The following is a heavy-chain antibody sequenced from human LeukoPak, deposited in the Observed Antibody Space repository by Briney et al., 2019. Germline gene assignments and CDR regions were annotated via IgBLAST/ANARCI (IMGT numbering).Heavy chain of an antibody. CDR2: MNPNSGNT. CDR3: ARSWHYYDSSGYNH. V-gene: IGHV1-8*01. J-gene: IGHJ5*02. D-gene: IGHD3-22*01. CDR1: GYTFTSYD. Sequence: ASVKVSCKASGYTFTSYDINWVRQATGQGLERMGWMNPNSGNTGYAQKFQGRVTMTRNTSISTAYMELSSLRSEDTAVYYCARSWHYYDSSGYNHWGQGTLVTVSS.